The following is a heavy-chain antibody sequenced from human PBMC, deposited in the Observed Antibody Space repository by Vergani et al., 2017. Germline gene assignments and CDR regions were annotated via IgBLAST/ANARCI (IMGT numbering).Heavy chain of an antibody. CDR1: GFTFSSYS. D-gene: IGHD6-19*01. CDR3: ARDLSGGIAVAGITLSQIF. CDR2: ISSSSSYI. J-gene: IGHJ4*02. Sequence: EVQLVESGGGLVKPGGSLRLSCAASGFTFSSYSMNWVRQAPGKGLEWVSSISSSSSYIYYADSVKGRFTISRDNAKNSLYLQMNSLRAEDTAVYYCARDLSGGIAVAGITLSQIFWGQGTLVTVSS. V-gene: IGHV3-21*01.